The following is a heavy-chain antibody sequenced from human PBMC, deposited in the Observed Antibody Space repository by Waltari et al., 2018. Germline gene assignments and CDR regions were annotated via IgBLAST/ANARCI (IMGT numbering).Heavy chain of an antibody. J-gene: IGHJ4*02. D-gene: IGHD3-16*01. CDR1: GFTFRGYW. CDR3: ARGSAYYVRVWDY. CDR2: IKADGSDQ. Sequence: EVQLVESGGTLVQPGGSLRLSCAASGFTFRGYWRTWVRQAPGKGLEWVANIKADGSDQYYVDSVRGRFTISRDNAENSLYLQMNSLIADDTAVYYCARGSAYYVRVWDYWGQGTLVTVSS. V-gene: IGHV3-7*03.